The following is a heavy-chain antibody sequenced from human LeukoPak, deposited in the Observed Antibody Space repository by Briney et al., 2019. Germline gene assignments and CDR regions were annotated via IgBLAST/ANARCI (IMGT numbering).Heavy chain of an antibody. V-gene: IGHV1-3*01. J-gene: IGHJ4*02. CDR2: INAGNGNT. Sequence: GASVKVSCKASGYTFTCYAMHWVRQAPGQRLEWMGWINAGNGNTKYSQKFQGRVTITRDTSASTAYMELSSLRSEDTAVYYCARDTYDYVWGSYRYFPGDFDYWGQGTLVTVSS. D-gene: IGHD3-16*02. CDR1: GYTFTCYA. CDR3: ARDTYDYVWGSYRYFPGDFDY.